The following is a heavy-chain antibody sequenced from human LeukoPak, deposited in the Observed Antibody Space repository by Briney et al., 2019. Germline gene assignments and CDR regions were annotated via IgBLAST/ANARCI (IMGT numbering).Heavy chain of an antibody. D-gene: IGHD1-26*01. V-gene: IGHV3-13*01. CDR3: ARQKQSHGNFGY. J-gene: IGHJ4*02. Sequence: GGSLRLSCAASGFTVSSYAMHWVRQPIGKGLEWVSALGIAGDTFYPGSVKGRFTISRENAKNSLYLQMNSLRAEDTAMYYCARQKQSHGNFGYWGQGTLVTVSS. CDR2: LGIAGDT. CDR1: GFTVSSYA.